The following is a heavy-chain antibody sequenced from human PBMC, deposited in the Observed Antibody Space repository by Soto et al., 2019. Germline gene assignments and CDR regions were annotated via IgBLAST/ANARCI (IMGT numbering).Heavy chain of an antibody. CDR2: ISSSGTTI. Sequence: GGSLRLSCAASGFTFSDYFMTWIRQAPGKGLEWVSYISSSGTTIFYADSVQGRFTISRDNAKKSLYLEINSLRAEDTAVYYCTERGKYDNRVFDYWSQGTLVTVSS. D-gene: IGHD3-22*01. CDR3: TERGKYDNRVFDY. J-gene: IGHJ4*02. V-gene: IGHV3-11*01. CDR1: GFTFSDYF.